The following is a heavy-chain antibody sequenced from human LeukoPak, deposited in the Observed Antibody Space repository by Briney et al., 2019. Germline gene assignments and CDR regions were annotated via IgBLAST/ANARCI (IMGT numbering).Heavy chain of an antibody. CDR3: ARDYGADLNS. Sequence: GGSLRLSCAASGFTFSDYWMAWVRQAPGKGLEWVANIKQDGTTKNYVDSVKGRFTISRDNAENSLYLQMNSLRAEDTAVYYCARDYGADLNSWGQGTLVTVSA. D-gene: IGHD4/OR15-4a*01. CDR1: GFTFSDYW. V-gene: IGHV3-7*04. CDR2: IKQDGTTK. J-gene: IGHJ4*02.